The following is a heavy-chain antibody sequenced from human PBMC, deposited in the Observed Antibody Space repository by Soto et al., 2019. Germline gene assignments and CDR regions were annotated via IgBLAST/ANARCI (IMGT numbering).Heavy chain of an antibody. J-gene: IGHJ4*02. CDR1: GFKFSNYA. CDR3: AKDRRAGGNSAFYFDF. Sequence: PGGSLRLSCAAPGFKFSNYAMSWVRQAPGKGLEWVSLISATGGGTYYADSVKGRFTISRDNSHNTLYLQVHSLTAEGTAVYYCAKDRRAGGNSAFYFDFWGQGAQVTVSS. CDR2: ISATGGGT. V-gene: IGHV3-23*01. D-gene: IGHD3-16*01.